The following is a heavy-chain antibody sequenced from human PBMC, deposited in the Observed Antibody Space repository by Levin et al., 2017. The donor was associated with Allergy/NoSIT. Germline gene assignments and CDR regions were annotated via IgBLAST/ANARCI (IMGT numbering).Heavy chain of an antibody. D-gene: IGHD3-3*01. Sequence: ASVKVSCKASGYTFTSYDINWVRQATGQGLEWMGWMNPNSGNTGYAQKFQGRVTMTRNTSISTAYMELSSLRSEDTAVYYCARGTQYYDFWSWWVFGMDVWGQGTTVTVSS. J-gene: IGHJ6*02. CDR1: GYTFTSYD. CDR3: ARGTQYYDFWSWWVFGMDV. V-gene: IGHV1-8*01. CDR2: MNPNSGNT.